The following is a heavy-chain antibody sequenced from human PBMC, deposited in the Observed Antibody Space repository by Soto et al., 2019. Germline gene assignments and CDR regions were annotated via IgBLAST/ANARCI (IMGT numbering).Heavy chain of an antibody. CDR3: ARERGRSIAARPYNWFDP. V-gene: IGHV4-30-4*01. D-gene: IGHD6-6*01. J-gene: IGHJ5*02. CDR1: GGSISSGDYY. CDR2: IYYSGST. Sequence: SETLSLTCTVSGGSISSGDYYWSWIRQPPGKGLEWIGYIYYSGSTYYNPSLKSRVTISVDTSKNQFSLKLSSVTAADTAVYYCARERGRSIAARPYNWFDPWGQGTLVTVS.